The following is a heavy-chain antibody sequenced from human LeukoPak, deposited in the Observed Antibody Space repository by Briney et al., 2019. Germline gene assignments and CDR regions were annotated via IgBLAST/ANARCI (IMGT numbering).Heavy chain of an antibody. V-gene: IGHV3-30*19. Sequence: GGSLRLSCAASGFTFSSYGMHWVRQAPGKGLEWVAVIWYDGNNKYYSDSVKGRFTISRDNSKNTLYLQINSLRPEDTAVYYCARSPLSYSSGLYFFDYWGQGTLVTVSS. CDR1: GFTFSSYG. CDR3: ARSPLSYSSGLYFFDY. CDR2: IWYDGNNK. D-gene: IGHD6-19*01. J-gene: IGHJ4*02.